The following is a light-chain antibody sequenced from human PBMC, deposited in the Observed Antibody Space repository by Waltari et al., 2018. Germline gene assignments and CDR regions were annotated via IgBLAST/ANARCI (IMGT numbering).Light chain of an antibody. V-gene: IGLV2-23*02. J-gene: IGLJ2*01. CDR2: DVI. CDR3: CSYAGSSTFHVL. CDR1: NSDVGSYHL. Sequence: QSVLTQPASMSGSPGQSITISCPGTNSDVGSYHLVSWSQQHPGKAPRLIIYDVIKRPSGVSDRFSGSKSGNTASLTVSGLQPEDEAEYFCCSYAGSSTFHVLFGGGTKLTVL.